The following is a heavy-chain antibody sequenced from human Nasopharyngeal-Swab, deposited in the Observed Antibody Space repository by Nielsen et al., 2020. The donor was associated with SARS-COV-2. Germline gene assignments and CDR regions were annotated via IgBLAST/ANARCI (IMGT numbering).Heavy chain of an antibody. Sequence: GESLKISCAASGFTFSSYAMSWVRQAPGKGLEWVAVIWYDGSNKYYADSVKGRFTISRDNSKNTLYLQMNSLRAEDTAVYYCARDWTTGTTHYFDYWGQGTLVTVSS. J-gene: IGHJ4*02. V-gene: IGHV3-33*08. D-gene: IGHD1-1*01. CDR3: ARDWTTGTTHYFDY. CDR1: GFTFSSYA. CDR2: IWYDGSNK.